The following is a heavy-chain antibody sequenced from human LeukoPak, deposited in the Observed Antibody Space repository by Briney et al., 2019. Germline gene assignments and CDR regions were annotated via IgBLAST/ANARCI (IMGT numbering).Heavy chain of an antibody. D-gene: IGHD6-13*01. J-gene: IGHJ5*02. CDR2: IYYSGST. CDR1: GGSISSYY. Sequence: PSETLSLTCTVSGGSISSYYWSWIRQPPGKGLEWIGYIYYSGSTNYNPSLKSRVTISVDTSKNQFSLKLSSVTAADTAVYYCARYSSSWYHRNWFDPWGQGTLVTVSS. V-gene: IGHV4-59*01. CDR3: ARYSSSWYHRNWFDP.